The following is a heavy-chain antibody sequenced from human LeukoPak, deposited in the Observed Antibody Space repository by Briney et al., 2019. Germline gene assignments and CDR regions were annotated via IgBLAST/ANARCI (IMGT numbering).Heavy chain of an antibody. CDR1: GGTFSSYA. D-gene: IGHD3-22*01. V-gene: IGHV1-69*05. CDR2: IIPIFGTA. CDR3: ARLWDYSSGYNDY. Sequence: SVKVSCKASGGTFSSYAISWVRQAPGQGLEWMGRIIPIFGTANYAQKFQGRVTITTDESTSTAYMELSSLRSEDTAVYYCARLWDYSSGYNDYWGQGTLVTVSS. J-gene: IGHJ4*02.